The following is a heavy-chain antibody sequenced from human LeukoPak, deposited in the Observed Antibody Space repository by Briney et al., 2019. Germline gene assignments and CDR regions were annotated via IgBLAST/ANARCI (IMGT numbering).Heavy chain of an antibody. CDR3: ARGGHRRYYYGSGSDLDP. J-gene: IGHJ5*02. Sequence: GASVKVSCKASGDTFTSYYMHWVRQAPGQGLEWMGIINPSGDSTSSAQKFQDRVTMTTDTSTSTAYMELRSLRSDDTAVYYCARGGHRRYYYGSGSDLDPWGQGTLVTVSS. CDR2: INPSGDST. V-gene: IGHV1-46*01. CDR1: GDTFTSYY. D-gene: IGHD3-10*01.